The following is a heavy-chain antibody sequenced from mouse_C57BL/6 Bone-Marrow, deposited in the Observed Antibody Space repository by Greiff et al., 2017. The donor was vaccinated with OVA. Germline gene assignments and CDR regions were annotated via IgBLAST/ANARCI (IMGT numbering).Heavy chain of an antibody. CDR2: IGPANEKT. CDR3: ARGNFGSSFYAMDY. D-gene: IGHD1-1*01. V-gene: IGHV14-3*01. Sequence: GQLKQSVAELVRPGAPVKLSCTASGVNIKNTYMPWGQPRPEPGLEWVGRIGPANEKTKYAPKCQGKATMTADTSSNTAYLQLSSLSSEDTAVYCCARGNFGSSFYAMDYWGQGTSVTVSS. CDR1: GVNIKNTY. J-gene: IGHJ4*01.